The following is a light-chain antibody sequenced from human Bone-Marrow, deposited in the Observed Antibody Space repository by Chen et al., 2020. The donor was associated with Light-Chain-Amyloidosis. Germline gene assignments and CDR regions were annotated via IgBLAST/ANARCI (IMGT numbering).Light chain of an antibody. CDR3: QVWDRSSDRPV. CDR1: NIGYTS. J-gene: IGLJ3*02. CDR2: DAS. Sequence: SYVLTQPSSVSGAPGQAATIPCGGYNIGYTSVHWYQQAPDQAPLLVAYDASDRPSGIPERLSGSNSGNTAILTISRVEAGDEADYYCQVWDRSSDRPVFGGGTKLTVL. V-gene: IGLV3-21*02.